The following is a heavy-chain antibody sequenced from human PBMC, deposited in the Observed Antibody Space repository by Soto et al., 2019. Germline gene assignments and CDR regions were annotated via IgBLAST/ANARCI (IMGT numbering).Heavy chain of an antibody. CDR1: GFTFRTYV. J-gene: IGHJ4*02. V-gene: IGHV3-30*18. Sequence: PGGSLRRSCAASGFTFRTYVMHWVRQAPGKGLEWVAFISDDGSQKYYGDSVKGRFTISRDNSKNTLSLRMISLRTEDTSVYYCAKEAPGGWHFFDTWGQGTLVTVSS. CDR3: AKEAPGGWHFFDT. CDR2: ISDDGSQK. D-gene: IGHD6-19*01.